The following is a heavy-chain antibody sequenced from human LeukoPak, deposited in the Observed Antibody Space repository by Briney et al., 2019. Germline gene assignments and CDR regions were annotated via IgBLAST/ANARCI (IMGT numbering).Heavy chain of an antibody. D-gene: IGHD6-13*01. CDR2: ISGRDSST. J-gene: IGHJ3*01. CDR1: GFTFSSYA. V-gene: IGHV3-21*01. Sequence: GGSLRLSCAASGFTFSSYAMNWVRQAPGKGLEWVSAISGRDSSTYYADSVKGRFTISRDNAKNSLYLQMNSLRAEDTAVYYCARGPGSWYAWFDPWGQGTMVTVSS. CDR3: ARGPGSWYAWFDP.